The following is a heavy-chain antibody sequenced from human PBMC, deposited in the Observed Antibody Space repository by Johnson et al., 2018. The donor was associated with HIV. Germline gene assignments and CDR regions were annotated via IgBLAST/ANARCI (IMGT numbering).Heavy chain of an antibody. D-gene: IGHD6-19*01. V-gene: IGHV3-9*01. CDR2: ISWNSGSI. J-gene: IGHJ3*01. CDR1: GFTFDEYG. Sequence: VQLVESGGGLVKPEGSLRLSCAASGFTFDEYGMSWVRQAPGKGLEWVSGISWNSGSIGYADSVKGRFTISRDNAKNTLYLQMNSLRAEDTAVYYCARDKTTGWYDDAFDVWGEGTMVTVSS. CDR3: ARDKTTGWYDDAFDV.